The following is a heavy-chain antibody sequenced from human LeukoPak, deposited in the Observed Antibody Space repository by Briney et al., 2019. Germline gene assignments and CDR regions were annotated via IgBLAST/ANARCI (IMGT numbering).Heavy chain of an antibody. J-gene: IGHJ4*02. CDR1: GFSFSNYF. Sequence: PGGSLRLSCEASGFSFSNYFMSWIRQAPGKGLEWVSYITNSGRSTNYADAVKGRFSISRDNAKNSLYLQMNSLRAEDTAVYYCARTADYSLYGDFDYWGQGTLVTVSS. CDR3: ARTADYSLYGDFDY. D-gene: IGHD4-11*01. CDR2: ITNSGRST. V-gene: IGHV3-11*06.